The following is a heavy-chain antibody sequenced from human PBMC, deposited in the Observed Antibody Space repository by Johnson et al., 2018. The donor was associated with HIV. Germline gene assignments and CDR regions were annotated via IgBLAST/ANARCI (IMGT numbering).Heavy chain of an antibody. CDR2: ISWNSDNI. V-gene: IGHV3-9*01. CDR1: GFTFSTYA. CDR3: AKARVRYSSDVDALDI. Sequence: VQLVESGGGLVKPGGSLRLSCEASGFTFSTYAMHWVRQAPGKGLEWVSGISWNSDNIAYADSVRGRFTIARDNAKNSLHLQMNSLRAEDTAFYYCAKARVRYSSDVDALDIWGQGTMVTVSS. D-gene: IGHD6-19*01. J-gene: IGHJ3*02.